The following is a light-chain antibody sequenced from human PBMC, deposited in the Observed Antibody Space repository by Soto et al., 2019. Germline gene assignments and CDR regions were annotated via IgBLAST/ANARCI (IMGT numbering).Light chain of an antibody. CDR2: GNS. J-gene: IGLJ1*01. CDR3: QSYDSSLSGFYV. Sequence: ARPHAVAGTEGRGQRFTLSCPGSSSNIGAGYDVHWYQQLPGTAPKLLIYGNSNRPSGVPDRFSGSKSGTSASLAITGLQAEDEADYYCQSYDSSLSGFYVFGTGTKVTVL. V-gene: IGLV1-40*01. CDR1: SSNIGAGYD.